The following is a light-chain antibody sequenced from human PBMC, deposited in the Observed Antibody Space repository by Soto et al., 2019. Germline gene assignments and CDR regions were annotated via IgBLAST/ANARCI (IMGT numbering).Light chain of an antibody. V-gene: IGLV1-36*01. Sequence: QSVLTQPPSVSEAPRQRVTISCSGSSSNIGNNGVNWYQQLPGKAPKLLIYQDDLLPSGVSDRFSGPKSGTSASLAISGLQSEDEADYYCAAWNDSLNGVIFGGGTKLTVL. CDR3: AAWNDSLNGVI. CDR2: QDD. J-gene: IGLJ2*01. CDR1: SSNIGNNG.